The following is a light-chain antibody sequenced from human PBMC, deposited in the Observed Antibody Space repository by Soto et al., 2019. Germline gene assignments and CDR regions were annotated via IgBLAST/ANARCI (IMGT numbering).Light chain of an antibody. J-gene: IGKJ1*01. Sequence: DIQMTQSPSTLSGSVGDRVTITCRASQTISSWLAWYQQKQGKAPKLLIYKASTLKSGVPSRFSGSGSGTEFTLTISSLQTDDFATYYCQHYSSYSEAFGQGTKVDIK. CDR3: QHYSSYSEA. V-gene: IGKV1-5*03. CDR1: QTISSW. CDR2: KAS.